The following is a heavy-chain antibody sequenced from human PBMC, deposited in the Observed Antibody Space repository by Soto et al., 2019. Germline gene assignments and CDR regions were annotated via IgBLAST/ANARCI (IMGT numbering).Heavy chain of an antibody. V-gene: IGHV3-66*01. D-gene: IGHD2-2*01. CDR1: GFTVSSNY. Sequence: PGGSLRLSCAASGFTVSSNYMSWVRQAPGKGQELVQVIYSGGSTYYADSVKSRFNISRDHSKNTQYLQMNSLRADDTAVYYWESITEYQLQNHYVAVWGKGPRVTVPS. CDR3: ESITEYQLQNHYVAV. CDR2: IYSGGST. J-gene: IGHJ6*03.